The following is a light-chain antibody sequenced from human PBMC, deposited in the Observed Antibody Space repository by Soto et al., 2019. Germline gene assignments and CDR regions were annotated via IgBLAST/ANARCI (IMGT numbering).Light chain of an antibody. J-gene: IGKJ3*01. CDR1: QSLLHSNGYNY. V-gene: IGKV2-28*01. CDR2: LGS. CDR3: MQTLQIPHT. Sequence: DIVMPQSPLSLPVTPGEPASISCRSSQSLLHSNGYNYLDWYLQKPGQSPQLLISLGSNRASGVPDRFSGSGSGTDFTLKISRVEAEDVGVYYCMQTLQIPHTFGPGTKVDI.